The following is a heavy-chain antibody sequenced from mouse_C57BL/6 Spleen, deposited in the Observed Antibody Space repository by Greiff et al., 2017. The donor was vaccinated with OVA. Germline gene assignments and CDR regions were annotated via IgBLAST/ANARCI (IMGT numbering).Heavy chain of an antibody. CDR1: GFTFSSYG. CDR3: ARHKTDDYEGCAY. Sequence: EVQLKESGGDLVKPGGSLKLSCAASGFTFSSYGMSWVRQTPDKRLEWVATISSGGSYTYYPDSVKGRFTISRDNAKNTLYLQMSSLKSEDTAMYYCARHKTDDYEGCAYWGQGTLVTVSA. V-gene: IGHV5-6*01. D-gene: IGHD2-4*01. J-gene: IGHJ3*01. CDR2: ISSGGSYT.